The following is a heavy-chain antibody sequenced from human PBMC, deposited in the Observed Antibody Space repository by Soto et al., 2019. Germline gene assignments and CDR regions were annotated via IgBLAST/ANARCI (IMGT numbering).Heavy chain of an antibody. J-gene: IGHJ4*02. CDR1: GFLVNSAY. D-gene: IGHD5-18*01. CDR3: ARSGYSFAWGY. CDR2: INSDGST. Sequence: EVQLVESGGGLIPPGGSLRLSCAASGFLVNSAYMTWVRQPQGKGLEWLSMINSDGSTLYAESVKGRFTISRDNSKNRLDLQMNSLRAEDTAMYYCARSGYSFAWGYWGQGTLVIVTS. V-gene: IGHV3-53*01.